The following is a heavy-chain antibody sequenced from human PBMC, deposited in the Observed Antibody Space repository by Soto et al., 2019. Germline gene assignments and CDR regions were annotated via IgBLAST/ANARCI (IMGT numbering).Heavy chain of an antibody. J-gene: IGHJ4*02. D-gene: IGHD3-16*02. CDR2: RSCDGSNK. V-gene: IGHV3-30*18. Sequence: QVQLVESGGGVVQPGRSLRLSCAASGFTFSSYGMHWVRQAPGKGLEWVAVRSCDGSNKYYADSVKGRFTISRDNSKNMLYLQMNSMRAEYTAVYYCAKDPLWGSYRYDYFDYWGQGTLITFSS. CDR1: GFTFSSYG. CDR3: AKDPLWGSYRYDYFDY.